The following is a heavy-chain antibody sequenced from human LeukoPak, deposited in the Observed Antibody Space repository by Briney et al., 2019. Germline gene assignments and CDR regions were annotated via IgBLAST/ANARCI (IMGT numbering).Heavy chain of an antibody. CDR2: IIGSNGAT. Sequence: GRSLRLSCAASGFTFSNYAMNWVRQAPGKGLEWVSLIIGSNGATFYADSVKGRFTISRDTSKNTLYLQMNSLRAEDTAVYYCVKGGYDYIEIAYFDYWGQGALVTVSS. CDR3: VKGGYDYIEIAYFDY. D-gene: IGHD5-12*01. V-gene: IGHV3-23*01. J-gene: IGHJ4*02. CDR1: GFTFSNYA.